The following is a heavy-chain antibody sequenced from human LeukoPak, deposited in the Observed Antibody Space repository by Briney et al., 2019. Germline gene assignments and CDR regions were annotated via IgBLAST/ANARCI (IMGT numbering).Heavy chain of an antibody. D-gene: IGHD3-10*01. Sequence: TGGSLRLSCAASGFTFSSYEMNWVRQAPGKGLEWVSYISSSGSTIYYADSVKGRFTIPRDKSKNTLYLQMNSLRAEDTAVFYCARARRSGGITMVRGVKDRGWFDSWGQGILVTVSS. CDR3: ARARRSGGITMVRGVKDRGWFDS. CDR2: ISSSGSTI. CDR1: GFTFSSYE. J-gene: IGHJ5*01. V-gene: IGHV3-48*03.